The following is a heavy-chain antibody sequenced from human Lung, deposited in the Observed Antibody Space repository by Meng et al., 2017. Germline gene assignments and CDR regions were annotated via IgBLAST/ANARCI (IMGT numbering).Heavy chain of an antibody. J-gene: IGHJ4*02. D-gene: IGHD6-13*01. V-gene: IGHV3-15*01. CDR3: ATGAAAADH. CDR2: IKSNSDGGTT. Sequence: VELVESGGGLVKPGGSLRLSCVASGFSFTAAWMSWVRQAPGKGLEWVGRIKSNSDGGTTDYAAPVKGRFTISRDDSKNTLYLQMNSLITEDTAVYFCATGAAAADHWGQGTLVTVSS. CDR1: GFSFTAAW.